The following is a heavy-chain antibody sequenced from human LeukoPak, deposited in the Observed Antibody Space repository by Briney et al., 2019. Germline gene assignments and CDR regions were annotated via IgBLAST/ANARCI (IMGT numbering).Heavy chain of an antibody. D-gene: IGHD2-2*01. V-gene: IGHV1-8*01. Sequence: ASVKVSCKASGYTFTSYDINWVRQATGQGLEWMGWMNPNSGNTGYAQKFQGRVTMTRNTSISRAYMELSSLRSEDTAVYYCARVLRYCSSTSCSYYFDYWGQGTLVTVSS. CDR3: ARVLRYCSSTSCSYYFDY. J-gene: IGHJ4*02. CDR2: MNPNSGNT. CDR1: GYTFTSYD.